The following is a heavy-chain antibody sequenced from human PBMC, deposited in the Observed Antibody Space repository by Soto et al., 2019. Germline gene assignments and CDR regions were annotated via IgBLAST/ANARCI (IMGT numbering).Heavy chain of an antibody. CDR1: GYSFTSYW. CDR2: IDPSDPYT. CDR3: ARRPFVTEQIPASYYYGMDV. D-gene: IGHD2-2*01. J-gene: IGHJ6*02. V-gene: IGHV5-10-1*01. Sequence: PGESLKISCKGSGYSFTSYWISWVRQMPGKGLEWMGRIDPSDPYTNYSPSFQGHVTISADKSISTAYLQWSSLKASDTAMYYCARRPFVTEQIPASYYYGMDVWGQGTTVTVPS.